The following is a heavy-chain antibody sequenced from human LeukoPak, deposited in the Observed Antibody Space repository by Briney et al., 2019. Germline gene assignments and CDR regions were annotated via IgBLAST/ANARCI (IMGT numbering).Heavy chain of an antibody. V-gene: IGHV4-34*01. J-gene: IGHJ4*02. D-gene: IGHD3-10*01. Sequence: SETLSLTCAVYGGSFSGYYWSWIRQPPGKGLEWIGEINHSGSTNYNPSLKSRVTISVDTSKNQFSLKLSSVTAADTAVYYCARGPPGYGVWFGEHRQDYWGQGTLVTVSS. CDR1: GGSFSGYY. CDR2: INHSGST. CDR3: ARGPPGYGVWFGEHRQDY.